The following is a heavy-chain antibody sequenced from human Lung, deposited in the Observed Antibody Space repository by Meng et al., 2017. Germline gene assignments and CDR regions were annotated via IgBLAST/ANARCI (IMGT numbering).Heavy chain of an antibody. CDR3: ARGPTTMAHDFDY. CDR1: GGAFSDYY. CDR2: INHSGST. V-gene: IGHV4-34*01. D-gene: IGHD4-11*01. Sequence: QRWGAGLLNPSGTSSLPCVVSGGAFSDYYWSWIRQPPGKGLEWIGEINHSGSTNYNPSLESRATISVDTSQNNLSLKLSSVTAADSAVYYCARGPTTMAHDFDYWGQGTLVTVSS. J-gene: IGHJ4*02.